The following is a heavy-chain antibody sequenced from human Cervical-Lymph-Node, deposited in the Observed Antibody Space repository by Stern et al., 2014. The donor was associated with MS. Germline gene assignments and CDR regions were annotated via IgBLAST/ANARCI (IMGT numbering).Heavy chain of an antibody. J-gene: IGHJ2*01. CDR2: IYHSGAS. V-gene: IGHV4-4*02. D-gene: IGHD2/OR15-2a*01. Sequence: QVQLQESGPGLVQPSGTLSLTCAVSGGSVSSNNWWSWVRQSPGKGLEGIGNIYHSGASNYRQYLKCQAAIAQASSKNHPSLHLTSVTAADTAVYYCARERQQYCNSEGCSYWYFDLWGRGTLVTVSS. CDR1: GGSVSSNNW. CDR3: ARERQQYCNSEGCSYWYFDL.